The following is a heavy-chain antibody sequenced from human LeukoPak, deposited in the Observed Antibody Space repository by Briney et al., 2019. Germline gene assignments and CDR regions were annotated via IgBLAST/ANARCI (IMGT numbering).Heavy chain of an antibody. V-gene: IGHV3-23*01. CDR1: GFTFSTYA. Sequence: PGGSLRLSCAASGFTFSTYAMSWVRQAPGKGLEWVSTIGYDGVKTYYADSVRGRFTISRDNSKNTLFLQMNRLRAGDTAVYYCGKTVTMDSWGQGTLVTVSS. CDR3: GKTVTMDS. CDR2: IGYDGVKT. J-gene: IGHJ4*02. D-gene: IGHD4-17*01.